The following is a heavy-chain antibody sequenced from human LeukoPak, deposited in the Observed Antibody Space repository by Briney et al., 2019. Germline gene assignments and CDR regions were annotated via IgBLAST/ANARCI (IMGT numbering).Heavy chain of an antibody. CDR2: INPNSGGT. Sequence: ASVKVSCKASGYTFTGYYTHWVRQAPGQGLEWMGWINPNSGGTNYAQKFQGRVTMTRDTSISTAYMELSRLRSDDTAVYYCAGDLGYDSSGYHYWGQGTLVTVSS. D-gene: IGHD3-22*01. CDR3: AGDLGYDSSGYHY. V-gene: IGHV1-2*02. CDR1: GYTFTGYY. J-gene: IGHJ4*02.